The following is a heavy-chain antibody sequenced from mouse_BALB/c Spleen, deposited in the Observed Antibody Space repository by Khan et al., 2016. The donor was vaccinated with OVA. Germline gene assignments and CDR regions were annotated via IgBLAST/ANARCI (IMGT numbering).Heavy chain of an antibody. Sequence: VQLKQSGPGLVKPSQSLSLTCTVTGYSITSGYGWNWIRQFPGNQLEWMGYISNSGSTNYNPSLKSRISITRDTSKNQFFLQLNSVTTEDTATYYCARTARIKYWGQGTTLTVSA. CDR2: ISNSGST. D-gene: IGHD1-2*01. V-gene: IGHV3-2*02. CDR3: ARTARIKY. J-gene: IGHJ2*01. CDR1: GYSITSGYG.